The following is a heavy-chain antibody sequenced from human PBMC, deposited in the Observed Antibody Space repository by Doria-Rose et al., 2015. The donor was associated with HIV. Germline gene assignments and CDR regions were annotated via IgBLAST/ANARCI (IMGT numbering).Heavy chain of an antibody. D-gene: IGHD6-13*01. J-gene: IGHJ4*02. CDR3: ARIKSSRWYHKYYFDF. CDR2: NFSDDER. Sequence: QVQLVQSGPVLVKPTETLTLTCTVSGVSLSSPGMGVSWIRQPPGKALEWLANNFSDDERSYKTSLKSRFTISRGTSKSQVVLTMTDMDPVDTATYYCARIKSSRWYHKYYFDFWGQGTLVIVSA. CDR1: GVSLSSPGMG. V-gene: IGHV2-26*01.